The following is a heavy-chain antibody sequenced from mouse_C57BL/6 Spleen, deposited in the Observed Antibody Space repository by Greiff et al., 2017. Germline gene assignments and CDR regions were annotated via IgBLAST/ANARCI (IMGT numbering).Heavy chain of an antibody. J-gene: IGHJ1*03. D-gene: IGHD2-1*01. CDR1: GYTFTSYW. CDR3: ARADGNYGYFDV. CDR2: INPSTGGT. V-gene: IGHV1-53*01. Sequence: VQLQQPGPALVQPGASVKLSCKASGYTFTSYWMHWVKQRPGHGLEWIGNINPSTGGTNYNEKFKSKATLTVDNSSSTAYMQLIRLTSEDSAVYYCARADGNYGYFDVWGTGTTVTGSS.